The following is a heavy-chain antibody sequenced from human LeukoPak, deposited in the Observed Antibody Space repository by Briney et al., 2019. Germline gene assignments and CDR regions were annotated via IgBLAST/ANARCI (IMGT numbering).Heavy chain of an antibody. J-gene: IGHJ3*02. CDR1: GGSFSSYA. Sequence: SVKVSCKASGGSFSSYAISWVRQAPGQGLEWMGRIIPMFGTANYAQKVQGRVTITTDESTSTAYMELSSLRSEDTAVYYCAVCIAVAPTKNAFDIWGQGTMVTVSS. V-gene: IGHV1-69*05. D-gene: IGHD6-19*01. CDR2: IIPMFGTA. CDR3: AVCIAVAPTKNAFDI.